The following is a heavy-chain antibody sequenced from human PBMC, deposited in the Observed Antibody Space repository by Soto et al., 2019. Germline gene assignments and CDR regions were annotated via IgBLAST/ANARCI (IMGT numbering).Heavy chain of an antibody. CDR1: GCPIRSCGYS. V-gene: IGHV4-30-2*01. J-gene: IGHJ4*02. Sequence: SETLSLTYDNSGCPIRSCGYSWSWIRQPPGKGLECIGYIYHSGSTYYNPSLKSRVTISVDRSKNQFSLKLSSVTAADTAVYYCARGPPLGYWGQG. CDR3: ARGPPLGY. CDR2: IYHSGST.